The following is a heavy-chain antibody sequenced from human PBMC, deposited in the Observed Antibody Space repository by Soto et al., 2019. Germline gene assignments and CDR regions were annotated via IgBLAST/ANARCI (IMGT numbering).Heavy chain of an antibody. D-gene: IGHD3-3*01. Sequence: ASVKVSCKASGYTFTSYDINWVRQATGRGLEWMGWMNPNSGNTGNAQKFQGRVTMTRNTSISTAYMELSSLRSEDTAVYYCVRGVGSYEFWSGYYTGGGGMDVWGQGTTVTVSS. CDR1: GYTFTSYD. CDR3: VRGVGSYEFWSGYYTGGGGMDV. CDR2: MNPNSGNT. V-gene: IGHV1-8*01. J-gene: IGHJ6*02.